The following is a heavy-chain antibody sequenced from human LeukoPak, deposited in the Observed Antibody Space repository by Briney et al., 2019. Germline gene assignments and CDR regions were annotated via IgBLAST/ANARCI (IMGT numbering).Heavy chain of an antibody. V-gene: IGHV4-39*07. CDR2: IYYSGST. CDR1: GGSISSSSYY. CDR3: ARNHGGWFDS. J-gene: IGHJ5*01. Sequence: SETLSLTCTVSGGSISSSSYYWGWIRQPPGKGLEWIGSIYYSGSTYYNPSLKSRVTISVDTSKNQFSLKLNSVTAADTAVYYCARNHGGWFDSWGQGTLVTVSS. D-gene: IGHD4-23*01.